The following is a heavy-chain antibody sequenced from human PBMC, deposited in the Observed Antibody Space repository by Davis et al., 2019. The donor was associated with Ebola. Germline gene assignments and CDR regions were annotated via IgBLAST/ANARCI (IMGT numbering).Heavy chain of an antibody. J-gene: IGHJ6*02. D-gene: IGHD2-21*01. CDR3: AKDLLWWSASDV. Sequence: GESLKISCAASGFTFNSYWMHWVRQAPGKGLVWVSRLNSDGSSTSYADSVKGRFTISRDNAKNTLYLQVNSLRADDTAVYYCAKDLLWWSASDVWGQGTTVTVSS. V-gene: IGHV3-74*01. CDR2: LNSDGSST. CDR1: GFTFNSYW.